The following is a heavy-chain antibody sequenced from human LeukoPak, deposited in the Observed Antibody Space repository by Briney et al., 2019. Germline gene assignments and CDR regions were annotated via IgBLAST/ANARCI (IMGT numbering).Heavy chain of an antibody. CDR3: ARDISGSYSSDAFDI. J-gene: IGHJ3*02. D-gene: IGHD1-26*01. V-gene: IGHV3-7*04. CDR2: IKQDGSEK. CDR1: GFTFSSYG. Sequence: GGSLRLSCAASGFTFSSYGMSWVRQAPGKGLEWVANIKQDGSEKYYVDSVKGRFTISRDNAKNSLYLQMNSPRAEDTAVYYCARDISGSYSSDAFDIWGQGTMVTVSS.